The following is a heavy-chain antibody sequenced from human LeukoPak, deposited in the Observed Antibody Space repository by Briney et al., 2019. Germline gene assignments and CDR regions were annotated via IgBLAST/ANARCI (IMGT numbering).Heavy chain of an antibody. D-gene: IGHD6-19*01. Sequence: SETLSLTCAVYGGSFSGYYWSWIRQPPGKGLEWIGEINHSGSTNYNPSLKSRVTISVDTSKNQFSLRLSSVTAADTAVYYCARGRYSSGWYADYFDYWGQGTLVTVSS. J-gene: IGHJ4*02. CDR3: ARGRYSSGWYADYFDY. CDR1: GGSFSGYY. CDR2: INHSGST. V-gene: IGHV4-34*01.